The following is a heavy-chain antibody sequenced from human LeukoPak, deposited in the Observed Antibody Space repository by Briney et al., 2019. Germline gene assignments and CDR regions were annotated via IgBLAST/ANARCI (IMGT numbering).Heavy chain of an antibody. D-gene: IGHD6-13*01. J-gene: IGHJ4*02. V-gene: IGHV3-30*18. CDR2: ISYDGSNK. CDR3: ANNPPRIAAAQDY. Sequence: PGGSLRLSCAASGFTFSSYGMHWVRQAPGKGLEWVAVISYDGSNKYYADSVKGRFTISRDNSKNTLYLQMNSLRAEDTAVYYCANNPPRIAAAQDYWGQGTLVTVSS. CDR1: GFTFSSYG.